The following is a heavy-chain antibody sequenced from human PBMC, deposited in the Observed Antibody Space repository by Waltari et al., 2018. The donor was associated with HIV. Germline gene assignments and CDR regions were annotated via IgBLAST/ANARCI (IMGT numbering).Heavy chain of an antibody. CDR1: GFTFNKYW. Sequence: EVQLVESGGGLVQPGGSLRFHCAASGFTFNKYWMTWVRQAPGKGLEWVANIKQDESEKYYVDSLKGRFTISRDNAKNSLFLQMNSLRVEDTAVYYCAREALYDSSGYYFDYWGQGTLVTVSS. CDR2: IKQDESEK. CDR3: AREALYDSSGYYFDY. J-gene: IGHJ4*02. D-gene: IGHD3-22*01. V-gene: IGHV3-7*01.